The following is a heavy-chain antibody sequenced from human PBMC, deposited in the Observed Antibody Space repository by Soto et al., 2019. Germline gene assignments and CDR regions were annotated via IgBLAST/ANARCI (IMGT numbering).Heavy chain of an antibody. J-gene: IGHJ1*01. CDR2: ISHDGISE. V-gene: IGHV3-30-3*01. D-gene: IGHD3-22*01. CDR1: GFTFTTYV. Sequence: QVQLVESGGGVVQPGRSLRVSCVASGFTFTTYVMHWVRQAPGKGLEWVAAISHDGISEYYTDSVKGRFTISRDNSRNTLYLQMDSLRTEDSAVYYCAREEASSGYAGTFQHWCQGTLVTVSS. CDR3: AREEASSGYAGTFQH.